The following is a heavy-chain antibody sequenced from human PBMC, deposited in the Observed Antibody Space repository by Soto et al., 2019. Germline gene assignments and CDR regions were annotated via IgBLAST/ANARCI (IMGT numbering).Heavy chain of an antibody. V-gene: IGHV1-69*02. CDR1: GGTFSSYT. J-gene: IGHJ4*02. CDR3: AHGVQGHDSSGSLFDY. D-gene: IGHD3-22*01. CDR2: IIPILGIA. Sequence: SVKVSCKASGGTFSSYTISWVRQAPGQGLEWMGRIIPILGIANYAQKFQGRVTITADKSTSTAYMELSSLRSEDTAVYYCAHGVQGHDSSGSLFDYWGQGTLVTVSS.